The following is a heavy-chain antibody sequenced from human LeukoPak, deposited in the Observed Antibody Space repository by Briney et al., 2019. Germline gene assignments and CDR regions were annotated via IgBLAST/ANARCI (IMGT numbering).Heavy chain of an antibody. CDR3: TISLPHIVEVATSDGGN. CDR1: GFTFTNYW. V-gene: IGHV3-7*01. J-gene: IGHJ4*02. D-gene: IGHD2-21*01. Sequence: GGSLRLSCAASGFTFTNYWMNWVRQAPGKGLEWVANIKQDGRAQNYVASVKGRFTISRDNAGDSLYLQMNSLRAEDTAVYYCTISLPHIVEVATSDGGNWGQGTLVTVSS. CDR2: IKQDGRAQ.